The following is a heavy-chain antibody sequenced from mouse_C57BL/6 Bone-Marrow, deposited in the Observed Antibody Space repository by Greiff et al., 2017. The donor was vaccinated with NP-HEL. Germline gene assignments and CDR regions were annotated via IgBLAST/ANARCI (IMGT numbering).Heavy chain of an antibody. D-gene: IGHD1-1*01. Sequence: QVQLQQSGAELVKPGASVKLSCKASGYTFTSYWMHWVKQRPGQGLEWIGNINPSSGYTKYNQKFKGKATLTADKSSSTAYMQLSSLTYEDSAVYDCNYDGSSCGDLYWYFDVWGTGTTVTVSA. CDR3: NYDGSSCGDLYWYFDV. J-gene: IGHJ1*03. CDR1: GYTFTSYW. V-gene: IGHV1-7*01. CDR2: INPSSGYT.